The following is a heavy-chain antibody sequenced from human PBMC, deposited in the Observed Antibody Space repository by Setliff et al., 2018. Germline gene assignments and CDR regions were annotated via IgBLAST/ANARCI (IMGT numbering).Heavy chain of an antibody. D-gene: IGHD5-18*01. CDR1: GFTFSSYS. J-gene: IGHJ6*03. CDR2: ISSSSSYI. V-gene: IGHV3-21*01. CDR3: ARAADSYGPPRSYMDV. Sequence: AGGSLRLSCAASGFTFSSYSLNWVRQAPGKGLEWVSSISSSSSYIYYADSMQGRFTISRDNAKNSLYRQMNSLRAEDTAVYYCARAADSYGPPRSYMDVWGKGTTVTVSS.